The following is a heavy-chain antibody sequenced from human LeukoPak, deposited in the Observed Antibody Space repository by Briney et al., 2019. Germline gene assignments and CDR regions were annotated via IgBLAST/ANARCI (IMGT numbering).Heavy chain of an antibody. CDR3: ARDPLRYLRVGHYDY. CDR1: GFTFSNSA. Sequence: PGGSLRLSCAASGFTFSNSAMNWVRQVPGKGLEGVSSIDYDSSHIYYAASVRGRFTITRDNARNLVYLQMNSLRVEDTAVYYCARDPLRYLRVGHYDYWGQGTLVAVSS. J-gene: IGHJ4*02. D-gene: IGHD3-9*01. CDR2: IDYDSSHI. V-gene: IGHV3-21*01.